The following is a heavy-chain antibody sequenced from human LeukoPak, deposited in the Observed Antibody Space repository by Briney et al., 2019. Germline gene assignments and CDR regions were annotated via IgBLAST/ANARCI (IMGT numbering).Heavy chain of an antibody. CDR1: GGTFSSYT. Sequence: SVKVSCKATGGTFSSYTISWVRQAPGQGLEWMGRIIPILGVPNYAQKFQGRVTITADKSTSTAYMELSSLRSEDTAVYYCARGLTGYYDFWSGYYLDYWGQGTLVTVSS. D-gene: IGHD3-3*01. V-gene: IGHV1-69*02. J-gene: IGHJ4*02. CDR2: IIPILGVP. CDR3: ARGLTGYYDFWSGYYLDY.